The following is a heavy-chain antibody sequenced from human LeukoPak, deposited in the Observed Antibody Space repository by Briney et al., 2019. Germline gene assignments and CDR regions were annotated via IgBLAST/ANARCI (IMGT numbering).Heavy chain of an antibody. Sequence: SETLSLTCTVSGGSISSYYWSWIRQPPGKGLEWIGYIYYSGSTNYNPSLKSRVTISVDTSKNQFSLKLSSVTAADTAVYYCARQDCSSTSCYVDAFDIWGQGTMVTVSS. CDR2: IYYSGST. CDR3: ARQDCSSTSCYVDAFDI. V-gene: IGHV4-59*01. J-gene: IGHJ3*02. CDR1: GGSISSYY. D-gene: IGHD2-2*01.